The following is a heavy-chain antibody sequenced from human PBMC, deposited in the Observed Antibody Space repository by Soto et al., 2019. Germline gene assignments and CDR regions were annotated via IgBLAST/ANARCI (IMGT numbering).Heavy chain of an antibody. J-gene: IGHJ6*02. CDR2: ISSSSSYI. Sequence: GGSLRLSCAASGFTFSSYSMNWVRQAPGKGLEWVSSISSSSSYIYYADSVKGRFNISRDNAKNSLYLQINSLGAEDTAVYYCARDIYDILTGYYYYYYGMDVWGQGTTVTVSS. V-gene: IGHV3-21*01. CDR1: GFTFSSYS. CDR3: ARDIYDILTGYYYYYYGMDV. D-gene: IGHD3-9*01.